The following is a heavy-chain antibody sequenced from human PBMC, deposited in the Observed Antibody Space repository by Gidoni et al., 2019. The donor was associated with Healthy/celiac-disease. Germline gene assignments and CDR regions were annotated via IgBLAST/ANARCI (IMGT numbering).Heavy chain of an antibody. CDR3: AGTGDGYNYEYFDY. J-gene: IGHJ4*02. CDR1: GFTFSSYW. CDR2: IKQDGSEK. V-gene: IGHV3-7*03. Sequence: EVQLVESGGGLVQPGGSLRLSCAASGFTFSSYWMSWVRQAPGKGLEWVANIKQDGSEKYYVDSVKGRFTISRDNAKNSLYLQMNSLRAEDTAVYYCAGTGDGYNYEYFDYWGQGTLVTVSS. D-gene: IGHD5-12*01.